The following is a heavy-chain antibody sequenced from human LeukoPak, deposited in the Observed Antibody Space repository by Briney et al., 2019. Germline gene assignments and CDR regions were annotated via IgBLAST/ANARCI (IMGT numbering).Heavy chain of an antibody. V-gene: IGHV4-39*01. Sequence: SETLSLTCTVSGGSISSSSYYWGWIRQPPGTGLEWIGSIYYSGSTYYNPSLKSRVTISVDTSKNQFSLKLSSVTAADTAVYYCASSLHIAAAGYFDYWGQGTLVTVSS. CDR2: IYYSGST. CDR1: GGSISSSSYY. D-gene: IGHD6-13*01. J-gene: IGHJ4*02. CDR3: ASSLHIAAAGYFDY.